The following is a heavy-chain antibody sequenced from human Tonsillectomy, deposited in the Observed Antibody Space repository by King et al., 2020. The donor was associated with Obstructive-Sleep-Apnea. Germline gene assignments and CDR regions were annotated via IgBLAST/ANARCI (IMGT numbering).Heavy chain of an antibody. CDR2: IYHSGST. CDR3: ARVAVAGKFGYFQH. D-gene: IGHD6-19*01. Sequence: VQLQESGPGLVKPSETLSLTCTVSGYSISSGYYWGWIRQPPGKGLEWIGGIYHSGSTYYNPSLKSRVTISVDTSKNQFSLKLSSVTAADTAVYYCARVAVAGKFGYFQHWGQGTLVTVSS. V-gene: IGHV4-38-2*02. J-gene: IGHJ1*01. CDR1: GYSISSGYY.